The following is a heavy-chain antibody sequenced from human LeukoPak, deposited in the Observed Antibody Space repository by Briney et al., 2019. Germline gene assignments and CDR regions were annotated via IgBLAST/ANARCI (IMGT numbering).Heavy chain of an antibody. Sequence: GGSLRLSCTASGFTFGDYAMSWFRQAPGKGLEWVSSISSSSSYIYYADSVKGRFTISRDNAKNSLYLQMNSLRAEDTAVYYCARRIAAAGSRPFDYWGQGTLVTVSS. D-gene: IGHD6-13*01. CDR3: ARRIAAAGSRPFDY. J-gene: IGHJ4*02. CDR1: GFTFGDYA. V-gene: IGHV3-21*01. CDR2: ISSSSSYI.